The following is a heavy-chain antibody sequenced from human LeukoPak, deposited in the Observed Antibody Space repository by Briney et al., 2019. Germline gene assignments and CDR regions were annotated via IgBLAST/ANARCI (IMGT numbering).Heavy chain of an antibody. J-gene: IGHJ4*02. D-gene: IGHD3-22*01. V-gene: IGHV3-21*01. CDR1: GFSFSDYS. CDR2: ISSYSTYI. CDR3: ARDSFAGYDSGGYSSYDY. Sequence: GSLRLSCAASGFSFSDYSMNWVRQAPGKGLEWVSFISSYSTYIYYADSLKGRFTISRDNAKNSLYLQMNSLRAGDTAAYYCARDSFAGYDSGGYSSYDYWGQETLVTVSS.